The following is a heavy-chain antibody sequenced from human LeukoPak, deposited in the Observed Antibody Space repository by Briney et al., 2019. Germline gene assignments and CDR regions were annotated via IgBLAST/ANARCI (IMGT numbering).Heavy chain of an antibody. V-gene: IGHV3-23*01. J-gene: IGHJ4*02. CDR2: ISGSDGST. D-gene: IGHD3-16*01. CDR3: AKDLYYDSGSDY. Sequence: PGGSLRLSCAASGFTFSSYAMSWVRQAPGKGLEWVSAISGSDGSTYYADSVKGRFTISRDNSKNTLYLQMNSLRVEDTAVYYCAKDLYYDSGSDYWGQGTLVTVSS. CDR1: GFTFSSYA.